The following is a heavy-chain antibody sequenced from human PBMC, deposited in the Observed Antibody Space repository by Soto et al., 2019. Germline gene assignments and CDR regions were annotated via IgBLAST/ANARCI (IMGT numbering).Heavy chain of an antibody. V-gene: IGHV3-33*01. D-gene: IGHD3-3*01. CDR1: GFTFSSYG. Sequence: SLRLSCAASGFTFSSYGMHWVRQAPGKGLEWVAVIWYDGSNKYYADSVKGRFTISRDNSKNTLYLQMNSLRAEDTAVYYCARDPYFDFWSGYYAPDPMDVWGQGTTVTVSS. CDR2: IWYDGSNK. CDR3: ARDPYFDFWSGYYAPDPMDV. J-gene: IGHJ6*02.